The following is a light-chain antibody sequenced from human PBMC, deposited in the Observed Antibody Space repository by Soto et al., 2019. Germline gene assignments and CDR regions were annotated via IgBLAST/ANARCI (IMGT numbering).Light chain of an antibody. CDR3: QQFHSLSPT. V-gene: IGKV1-5*03. Sequence: DIQMTQSPSTLSASVGDRVTITCRASQSISSWLDWYQQKPGKAPKLLIYKASSLESGVPSRFSGSGSGTEFTLTISSLQPDDFATYYSQQFHSLSPTFGQGTKVEIK. J-gene: IGKJ1*01. CDR2: KAS. CDR1: QSISSW.